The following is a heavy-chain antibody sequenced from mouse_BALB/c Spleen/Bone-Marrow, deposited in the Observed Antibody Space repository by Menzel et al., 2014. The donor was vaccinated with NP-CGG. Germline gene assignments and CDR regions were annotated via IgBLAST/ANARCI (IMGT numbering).Heavy chain of an antibody. CDR1: GYSFTGYF. CDR3: GVPYYYRSSDFAY. CDR2: INPYNGDT. J-gene: IGHJ2*01. V-gene: IGHV1-37*01. Sequence: EVQLVESGPELVKPGASVKISCKASGYSFTGYFMNWVKQSHGKSLEWIGRINPYNGDTFNNQKFKGKATLTVDKSSSTAHMELLSLPSEDSAVYYCGVPYYYRSSDFAYWGQGTPLPVSS. D-gene: IGHD1-1*01.